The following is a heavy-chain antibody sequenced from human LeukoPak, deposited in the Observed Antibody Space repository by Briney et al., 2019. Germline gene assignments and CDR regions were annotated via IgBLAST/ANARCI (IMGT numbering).Heavy chain of an antibody. CDR1: GFTFNDYE. CDR2: ISSSGSIT. D-gene: IGHD6-19*01. V-gene: IGHV3-48*03. CDR3: ARNQRYSSGWYGYFDY. Sequence: GGSLRLSCAASGFTFNDYEMTWVRQAPGKGLEWISYISSSGSITSHADSVKGRFTISRDNAKNSLYLQMNSLRAEDTAVYYCARNQRYSSGWYGYFDYWGQGTLVTVSS. J-gene: IGHJ4*02.